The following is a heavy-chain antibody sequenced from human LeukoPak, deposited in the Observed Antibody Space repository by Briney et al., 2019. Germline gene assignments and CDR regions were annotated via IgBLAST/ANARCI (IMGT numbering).Heavy chain of an antibody. D-gene: IGHD5-18*01. CDR3: ARDNSYGTPFDY. CDR2: ISSGGSTI. J-gene: IGHJ4*02. CDR1: GFTFSDYY. Sequence: GGSLRLSCAASGFTFSDYYMSWIRLAPGKGLEWVSYISSGGSTIYYADSVRGRFTISRDNAKNSLYLQMNSLRAEDTAVYYCARDNSYGTPFDYWGQGTLVTVSS. V-gene: IGHV3-11*01.